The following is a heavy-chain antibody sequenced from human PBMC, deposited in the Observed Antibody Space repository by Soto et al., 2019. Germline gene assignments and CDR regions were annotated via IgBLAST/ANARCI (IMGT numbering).Heavy chain of an antibody. J-gene: IGHJ4*03. V-gene: IGHV3-30*18. CDR1: GFTFSSYG. CDR3: GNDAPDEYYYTSGYYYGCYIDV. Sequence: QVQLVESGGGLVQPGRSLRLSCAASGFTFSSYGMHWVRQAPGKGLVWVSVISYDGSNKYYADSVKGRFTISRDNSKNIRYLKVNSQKAEDTEVYNCGNDAPDEYYYTSGYYYGCYIDVWGQGTLVTVSS. D-gene: IGHD3-22*01. CDR2: ISYDGSNK.